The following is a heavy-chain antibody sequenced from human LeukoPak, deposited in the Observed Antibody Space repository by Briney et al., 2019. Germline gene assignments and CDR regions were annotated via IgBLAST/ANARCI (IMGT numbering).Heavy chain of an antibody. CDR3: ARRGPLDY. J-gene: IGHJ4*02. CDR1: GYTFTGHY. CDR2: INPNSGGT. V-gene: IGHV1-2*02. D-gene: IGHD6-25*01. Sequence: GASVKVSCKASGYTFTGHYIHWVRQAPGQGLEWMGWINPNSGGTNYAQKFQGRVTMTRDTSISTAYMELSRLRFDDTAAYYCARRGPLDYWGQGTLVTVSS.